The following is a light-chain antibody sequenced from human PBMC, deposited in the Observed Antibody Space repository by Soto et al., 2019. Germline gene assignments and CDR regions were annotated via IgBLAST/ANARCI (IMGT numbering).Light chain of an antibody. Sequence: DVVMTQNPLSSPVTLGQPASISCRSSESLQHRDGNTYLNWLQQSPGQPPRLLIYKVSNRFSGVPDRFSGSGAGTDFTLKISRVEAEDVGVYYCMQATQYRPYTFGQGTKLEIK. J-gene: IGKJ2*01. CDR1: ESLQHRDGNTY. CDR3: MQATQYRPYT. V-gene: IGKV2-24*01. CDR2: KVS.